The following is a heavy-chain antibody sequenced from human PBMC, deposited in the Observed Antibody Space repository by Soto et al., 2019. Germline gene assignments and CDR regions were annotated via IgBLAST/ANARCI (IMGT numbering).Heavy chain of an antibody. CDR1: GYSFPSYW. CDR2: IYPGDSVT. D-gene: IGHD3-3*02. J-gene: IGHJ5*02. Sequence: GESLKISCRGSGYSFPSYWIGWVPQIPGKGLEWMGVIYPGDSVTRYSPSFQGQVTISADKSIGTAYLQWSSLKASDTAIYYCVRHSFLQAIDPWGQEDLLTVSS. CDR3: VRHSFLQAIDP. V-gene: IGHV5-51*01.